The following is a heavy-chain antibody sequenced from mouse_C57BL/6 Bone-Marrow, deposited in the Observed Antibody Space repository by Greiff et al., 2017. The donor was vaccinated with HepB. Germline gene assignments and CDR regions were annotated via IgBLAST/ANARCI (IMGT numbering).Heavy chain of an antibody. CDR3: ARAGRLRGYFDY. D-gene: IGHD2-2*01. Sequence: QVQLKQPGAELVRPGSSVKLSCKASGYTFTSYWMHWVKQRPIQGLEWIGNIDPSDSETHYNQKFKDKATLTVDKSSSTAYMQLSSLTSEDSAVYYCARAGRLRGYFDYWGQGTTLTVSS. CDR2: IDPSDSET. V-gene: IGHV1-52*01. J-gene: IGHJ2*01. CDR1: GYTFTSYW.